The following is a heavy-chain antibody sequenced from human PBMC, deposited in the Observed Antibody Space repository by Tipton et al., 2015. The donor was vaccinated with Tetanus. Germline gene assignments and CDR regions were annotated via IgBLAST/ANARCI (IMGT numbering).Heavy chain of an antibody. CDR2: IYYSGST. D-gene: IGHD6-13*01. J-gene: IGHJ4*02. CDR1: GGSISSSSYY. Sequence: TLSLTCTVSGGSISSSSYYWGWIRQPPGKGLEWIGSIYYSGSTYYNPSLKSRVTISVDTSKNQFSLKLSSVTAADTAVYYCARGGAAAGPFDYWGQGTLVTVSS. CDR3: ARGGAAAGPFDY. V-gene: IGHV4-39*01.